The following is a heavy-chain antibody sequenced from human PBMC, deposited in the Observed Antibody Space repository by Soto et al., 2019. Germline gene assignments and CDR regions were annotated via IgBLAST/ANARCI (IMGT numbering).Heavy chain of an antibody. V-gene: IGHV1-3*01. CDR3: ARSRAVAGSYFFDY. J-gene: IGHJ4*02. CDR2: INAGNGNT. D-gene: IGHD6-13*01. CDR1: EYTFTNYA. Sequence: QVPLVQSGAEVKKPGASVKVSCKASEYTFTNYAVHWVRQAPGQRLEWMGWINAGNGNTKYSQKFQGRVTITRDTSASTVYMELSSLTFEDTAVYYCARSRAVAGSYFFDYWGQGTLVTVSS.